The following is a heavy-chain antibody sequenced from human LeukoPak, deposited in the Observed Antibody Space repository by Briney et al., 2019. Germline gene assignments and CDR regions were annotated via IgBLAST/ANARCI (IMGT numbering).Heavy chain of an antibody. CDR3: ARGRTGYQLLPTKKDYSYYYMDV. J-gene: IGHJ6*03. CDR1: GGSISSYY. D-gene: IGHD2-2*01. CDR2: IYSSGTT. Sequence: SETLSLTCTVSGGSISSYYWNWIRQPPGKGLEWIGYIYSSGTTNYNPSLRSRVSMSVDTSKNQFSLRLSSVTAADTAVFYCARGRTGYQLLPTKKDYSYYYMDVWGKGTTVTVSS. V-gene: IGHV4-59*12.